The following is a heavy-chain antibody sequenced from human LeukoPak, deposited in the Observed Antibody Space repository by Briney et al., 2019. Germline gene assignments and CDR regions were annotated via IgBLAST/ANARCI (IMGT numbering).Heavy chain of an antibody. D-gene: IGHD3-16*01. CDR3: ARERITWFDS. V-gene: IGHV3-48*03. J-gene: IGHJ5*01. Sequence: GRSLRLSCVASGFTFSSDEMNWVRQAPGKGLEWVSYISSSGSTIYYADSVKGRFTISRDNAKKSLYLQMNSLRAEDTAVYYCARERITWFDSWGQGTLVTVSS. CDR2: ISSSGSTI. CDR1: GFTFSSDE.